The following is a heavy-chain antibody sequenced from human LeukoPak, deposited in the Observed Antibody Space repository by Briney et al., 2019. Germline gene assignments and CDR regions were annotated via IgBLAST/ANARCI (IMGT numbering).Heavy chain of an antibody. D-gene: IGHD4-17*01. Sequence: SETLSLTCAVSGGSFSGYYWRWSRQPPGKGGEGMGEINHSGSTKYNPCLTRGVTISVDTSKNPFSLQLSSVTAADTAVYYCARGRDGDYDQDSYYFDYWGQGTLVTVSS. V-gene: IGHV4-34*01. CDR1: GGSFSGYY. CDR2: INHSGST. CDR3: ARGRDGDYDQDSYYFDY. J-gene: IGHJ4*02.